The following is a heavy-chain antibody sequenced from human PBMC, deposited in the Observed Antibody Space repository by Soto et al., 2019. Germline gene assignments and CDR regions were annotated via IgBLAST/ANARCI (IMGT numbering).Heavy chain of an antibody. V-gene: IGHV1-69*13. CDR1: GGTYSSYA. CDR2: IIPIFGTA. J-gene: IGHJ5*02. CDR3: ARERTGFYISS. D-gene: IGHD3-9*01. Sequence: ASVKVSCKASGGTYSSYAISWVRQAPGQGLEWMGGIIPIFGTANYAQKFQGRVTITADESTSTAYMELSSLRSEDTAVYYCARERTGFYISSWGQGSLVTVSS.